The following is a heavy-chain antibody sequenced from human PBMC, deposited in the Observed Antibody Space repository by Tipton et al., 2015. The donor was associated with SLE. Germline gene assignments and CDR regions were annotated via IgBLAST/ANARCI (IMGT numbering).Heavy chain of an antibody. CDR2: LYCTGST. CDR3: ARQDGAYWGGAFDI. D-gene: IGHD7-27*01. Sequence: TLSLTCTVSGGSINSDSYYWGWIRQSPGKGLERIGSLYCTGSTYYNPSLKSRLTISLDTPTNQFSLKLSSVTAADTAVYYCARQDGAYWGGAFDIWGQGTMVTVSS. J-gene: IGHJ3*02. CDR1: GGSINSDSYY. V-gene: IGHV4-39*07.